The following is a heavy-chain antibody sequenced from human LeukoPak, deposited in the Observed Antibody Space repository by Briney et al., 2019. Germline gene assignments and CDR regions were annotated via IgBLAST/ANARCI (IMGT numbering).Heavy chain of an antibody. CDR3: ARVGTLVVPGVNAFDM. D-gene: IGHD3-10*02. V-gene: IGHV3-66*02. CDR1: EFTVGTNY. Sequence: GGSLRLSCVASEFTVGTNYMSWVRQAPGKGLEWVSVIYSAGATYYADYVKGRFTVSRDNSKNTLTLQMNSLRPEDTAVYFCARVGTLVVPGVNAFDMWGQGTSVAVSS. CDR2: IYSAGAT. J-gene: IGHJ3*02.